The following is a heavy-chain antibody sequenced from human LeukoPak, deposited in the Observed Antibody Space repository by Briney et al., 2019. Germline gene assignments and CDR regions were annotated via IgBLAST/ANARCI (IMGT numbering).Heavy chain of an antibody. D-gene: IGHD6-13*01. Sequence: PSETLSLTCTVSGGSISSSSYYWGWIRQPPGKGLEWIGSIYYSGSTYYNPSLKSRVTISVDTSKNQFSLKLSSVTAADTAVYYCARAGADSSSWYWCAFDIWGQGTMVTVSS. J-gene: IGHJ3*02. V-gene: IGHV4-39*07. CDR1: GGSISSSSYY. CDR3: ARAGADSSSWYWCAFDI. CDR2: IYYSGST.